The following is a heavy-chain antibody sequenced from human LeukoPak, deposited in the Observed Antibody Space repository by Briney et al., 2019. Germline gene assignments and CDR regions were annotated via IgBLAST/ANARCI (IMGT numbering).Heavy chain of an antibody. V-gene: IGHV1-2*02. CDR3: ARVKHDYGARADAFDI. J-gene: IGHJ3*02. Sequence: ASVKVSCKASGYTFTGYYMHWVRQAPGQGLEWMGWINPNSGGTNYAQKFQGRVTMTRDTSISTAYMELSRLTSDDTAVYYCARVKHDYGARADAFDIWGQGTMVTVSS. D-gene: IGHD4/OR15-4a*01. CDR1: GYTFTGYY. CDR2: INPNSGGT.